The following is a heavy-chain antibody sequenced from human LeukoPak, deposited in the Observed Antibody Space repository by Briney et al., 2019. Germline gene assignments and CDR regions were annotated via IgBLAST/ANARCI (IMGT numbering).Heavy chain of an antibody. Sequence: GGSLRRSCAASGFTFSSYAMSWVRQAPGKGLEWVSALSGSGGGTHYADAVKGRFTISRDNSKNTLYLQMNSLRAADTAVYYCAKGGGYSGDYVSAHWGQGTLVTVSS. D-gene: IGHD4-17*01. J-gene: IGHJ4*02. CDR2: LSGSGGGT. V-gene: IGHV3-23*01. CDR1: GFTFSSYA. CDR3: AKGGGYSGDYVSAH.